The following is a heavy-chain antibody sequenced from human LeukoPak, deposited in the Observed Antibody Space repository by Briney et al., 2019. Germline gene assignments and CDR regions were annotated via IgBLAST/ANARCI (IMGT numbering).Heavy chain of an antibody. J-gene: IGHJ3*02. CDR1: GFSLSTSGVG. Sequence: SGPTLLKPTQTLTLTCTFSGFSLSTSGVGVGWIRQPPGKALEWLALIYWDDDKRYSPSLKSRLTITKDTSKNQVVLTMTNMDPVDTATYYCAHWPLWFGELHDAFDIWGQGTMVTVSS. CDR2: IYWDDDK. V-gene: IGHV2-5*02. CDR3: AHWPLWFGELHDAFDI. D-gene: IGHD3-10*01.